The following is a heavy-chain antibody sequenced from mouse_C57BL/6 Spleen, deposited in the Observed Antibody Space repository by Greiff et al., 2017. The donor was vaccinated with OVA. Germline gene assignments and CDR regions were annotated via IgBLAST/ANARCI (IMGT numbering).Heavy chain of an antibody. CDR2: IDPSDSET. V-gene: IGHV1-52*01. CDR1: GYTFTSYW. J-gene: IGHJ2*01. CDR3: ARYSNYNFDY. D-gene: IGHD2-5*01. Sequence: HVQLQPPWAELVRPGSSVKLSCTASGYTFTSYWMHWVKQRPIQGLEWIGNIDPSDSETHYNQKFKDKATLTVDKSSSTAYMQLSSLTSEDSAVYYCARYSNYNFDYWGQGTTLTVSS.